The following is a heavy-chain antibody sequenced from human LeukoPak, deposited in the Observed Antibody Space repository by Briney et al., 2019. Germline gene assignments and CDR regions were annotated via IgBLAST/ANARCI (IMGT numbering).Heavy chain of an antibody. CDR2: INAGNGNT. Sequence: ASVKVSCKASGYTFTSYGISWVRQAPGQGLEWMGWINAGNGNTKYSQKFQGRVTITRDTSASTAYMELSSLRSEDTAVYYCARVVKWNCSGGSCYGTSTPFDYWGQGTLVTVSS. V-gene: IGHV1-3*01. CDR3: ARVVKWNCSGGSCYGTSTPFDY. J-gene: IGHJ4*02. CDR1: GYTFTSYG. D-gene: IGHD2-15*01.